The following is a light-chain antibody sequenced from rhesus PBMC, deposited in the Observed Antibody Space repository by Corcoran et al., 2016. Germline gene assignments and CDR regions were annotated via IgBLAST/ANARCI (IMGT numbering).Light chain of an antibody. J-gene: IGKJ4*01. Sequence: EIVMTQSPATLSLSPGERATLSCRASQSVSSSLAWYQQKPGQAPKLLIYGASSRATGFPDRFSGSGSGTELPLTISSLVPEDVGVYYCQQDYSWPRALTFGGGTKVELK. CDR3: QQDYSWPRALT. V-gene: IGKV3-42*01. CDR2: GAS. CDR1: QSVSSS.